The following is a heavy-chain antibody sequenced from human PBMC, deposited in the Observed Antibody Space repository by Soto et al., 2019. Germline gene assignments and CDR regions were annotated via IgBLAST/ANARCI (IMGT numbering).Heavy chain of an antibody. V-gene: IGHV4-59*01. CDR2: IYYSGRT. J-gene: IGHJ4*02. Sequence: QVQLQESGPRLVKPSETLSLTCTVSGDSISSYYWTWIRQPPGKGLEYIGYIYYSGRTYYNPSLKSRVNISVDKAKIQFSLKLSSVTAADTAVYYCARGHLGITTTGTWYDFDYWGQGTLVTVSS. CDR1: GDSISSYY. CDR3: ARGHLGITTTGTWYDFDY. D-gene: IGHD2-15*01.